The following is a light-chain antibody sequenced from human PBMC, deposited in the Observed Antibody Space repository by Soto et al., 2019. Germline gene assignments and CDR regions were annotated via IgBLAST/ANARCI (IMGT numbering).Light chain of an antibody. CDR1: QSINNN. Sequence: IVLTQYPGTLSLSPGEIFTLSCMASQSINNNLAWYQQKPGQAPRLLIYGASTRATGIPARFSGSGSGTEFTLTISSLQSEDFAVYYCQQYNNWPQTFGQGTKVDIK. J-gene: IGKJ1*01. V-gene: IGKV3-15*01. CDR2: GAS. CDR3: QQYNNWPQT.